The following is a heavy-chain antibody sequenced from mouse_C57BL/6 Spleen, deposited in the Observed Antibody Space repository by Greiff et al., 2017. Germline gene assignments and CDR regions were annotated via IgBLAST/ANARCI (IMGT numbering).Heavy chain of an antibody. CDR2: INPYNGGT. J-gene: IGHJ4*01. D-gene: IGHD1-1*01. Sequence: VQLKQSGPVLVKPGASVKMSCKASGYTFTDYYMNWVKQSHGKSLEWIGVINPYNGGTSYNQKFKGKATLTVDKSSSTAYMELNSLTSEDSAVYYCAKDYYYGSSYRYYAMDYWGQGTSVTVSS. CDR1: GYTFTDYY. V-gene: IGHV1-19*01. CDR3: AKDYYYGSSYRYYAMDY.